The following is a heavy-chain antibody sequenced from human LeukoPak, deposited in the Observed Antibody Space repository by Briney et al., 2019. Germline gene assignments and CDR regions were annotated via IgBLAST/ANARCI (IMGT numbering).Heavy chain of an antibody. D-gene: IGHD3-10*01. V-gene: IGHV3-30*02. Sequence: GGSLRLSCAASGFSFSTYGMHWVRQAPGKGLEWVGFIQYEGSTKYEESVEGRFTISRDTSKNTLYLQMDSLRGEDTAVYSCARDGGSGSYAFDYWGQETLVTVSS. J-gene: IGHJ4*02. CDR2: IQYEGSTK. CDR3: ARDGGSGSYAFDY. CDR1: GFSFSTYG.